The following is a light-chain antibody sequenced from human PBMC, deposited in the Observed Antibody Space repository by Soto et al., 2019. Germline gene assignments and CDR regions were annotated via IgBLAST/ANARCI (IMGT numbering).Light chain of an antibody. J-gene: IGKJ1*01. V-gene: IGKV1-6*01. Sequence: AIQMTQSPSSLSASVGDRVTITCRASQDISDDVGWYQQTPGKAPKLLISGASRLQSGVPSRFSGSGSGAAFTLTITSLRPEDSATYYCLQNHNYPRTFGQGKKVEI. CDR3: LQNHNYPRT. CDR2: GAS. CDR1: QDISDD.